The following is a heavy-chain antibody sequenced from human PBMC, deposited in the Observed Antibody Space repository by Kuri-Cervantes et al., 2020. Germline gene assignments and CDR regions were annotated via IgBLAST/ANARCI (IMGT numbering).Heavy chain of an antibody. V-gene: IGHV3-30*18. CDR3: AKCGLGIGWYFDL. J-gene: IGHJ2*01. D-gene: IGHD7-27*01. CDR1: GFIFSDYA. Sequence: GGSLRLSCAVSGFIFSDYAMHWVRQAPGKGPEWVAVISHDGGNEYYIDSVKGRFTISRDNSKNTLYLQMNSLRAEDTAVYYCAKCGLGIGWYFDLWGHGTLVTVSS. CDR2: ISHDGGNE.